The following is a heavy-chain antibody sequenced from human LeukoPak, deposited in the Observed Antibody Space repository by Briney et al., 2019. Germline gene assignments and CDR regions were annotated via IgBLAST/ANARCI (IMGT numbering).Heavy chain of an antibody. Sequence: SETLSLTCAVYGGSVSGYYWSWIRQPPGKGLEWIGEINHSGSTNYNPSLKSRVTISVDTSKNQFSLKLSSVTAADTAVYYCARYITYYYDSSGQVQDALDIWGQGTMVTVSS. CDR3: ARYITYYYDSSGQVQDALDI. V-gene: IGHV4-34*01. J-gene: IGHJ3*02. CDR2: INHSGST. CDR1: GGSVSGYY. D-gene: IGHD3-22*01.